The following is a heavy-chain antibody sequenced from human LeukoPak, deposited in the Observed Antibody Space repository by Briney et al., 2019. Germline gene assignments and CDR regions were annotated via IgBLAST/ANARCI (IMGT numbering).Heavy chain of an antibody. Sequence: GGSLRLSCAASGFTVSRNYMSWVRQAPGKGLEWVSVIYSGGDTYYADSVKGRFTISRDNSKNTLFLQMNSLRAEDTAVYYCARDYDFWSGYRTHAFDIWGQGTMVTVSS. CDR1: GFTVSRNY. CDR2: IYSGGDT. V-gene: IGHV3-53*01. D-gene: IGHD3-3*01. CDR3: ARDYDFWSGYRTHAFDI. J-gene: IGHJ3*02.